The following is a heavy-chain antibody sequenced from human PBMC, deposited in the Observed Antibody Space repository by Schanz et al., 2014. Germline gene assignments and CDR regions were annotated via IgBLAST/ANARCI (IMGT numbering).Heavy chain of an antibody. CDR2: ISGGGGTT. CDR1: GFNFSDYA. D-gene: IGHD2-15*01. CDR3: ARDFLLEQLGYSHYYYAMDV. Sequence: DVHLLESGGGLVQPGGSLRLSCAASGFNFSDYAMCWVRQAPGKGLEWVSAISGGGGTTYYTDSVKGRFTISRDNAKNSLFLQMNSLRAEDTAVYYCARDFLLEQLGYSHYYYAMDVWGQGTTVTVS. V-gene: IGHV3-23*01. J-gene: IGHJ6*02.